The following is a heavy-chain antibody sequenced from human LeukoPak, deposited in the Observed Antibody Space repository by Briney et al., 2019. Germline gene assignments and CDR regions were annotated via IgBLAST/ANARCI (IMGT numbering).Heavy chain of an antibody. Sequence: SETLSLTCTVSGGSISSYYWSWIRQPAGKGLEWIGRIYTSGSTNYNPSLKSRVTMSVDTSKNKFSLKLSSVTAADTAVYYCARDVWIFGVVNKYYFDYWGQGTLVTVSS. D-gene: IGHD3-3*01. V-gene: IGHV4-4*07. CDR2: IYTSGST. CDR1: GGSISSYY. J-gene: IGHJ4*02. CDR3: ARDVWIFGVVNKYYFDY.